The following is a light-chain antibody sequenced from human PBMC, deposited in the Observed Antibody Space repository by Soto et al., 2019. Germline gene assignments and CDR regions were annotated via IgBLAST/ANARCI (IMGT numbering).Light chain of an antibody. V-gene: IGKV1-39*01. J-gene: IGKJ5*01. Sequence: DIQMTQSPSSLSASLGDRVTITCQASRTIDNYLNWYQQKPGRAPELLVYATSSLQSGVPSRFTGGGSGTHFTLTISGLQPEDFATYFCQQSYNTPITFGQGTRLEIK. CDR3: QQSYNTPIT. CDR2: ATS. CDR1: RTIDNY.